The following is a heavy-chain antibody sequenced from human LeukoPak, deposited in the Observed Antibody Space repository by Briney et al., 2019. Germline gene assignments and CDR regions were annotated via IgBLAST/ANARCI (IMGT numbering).Heavy chain of an antibody. D-gene: IGHD3-22*01. V-gene: IGHV3-30*09. CDR2: ISYDESKR. CDR1: GFLFRDYG. CDR3: ARDSSGFFYSLDY. Sequence: GGSLRLSCPASGFLFRDYGMHWVRQTPGKGLESLAFISYDESKRDYSDSVKGRVAISRDNSKNTLDLHIDRLRTEDTGVYYCARDSSGFFYSLDYWGHGTLVTVSS. J-gene: IGHJ4*01.